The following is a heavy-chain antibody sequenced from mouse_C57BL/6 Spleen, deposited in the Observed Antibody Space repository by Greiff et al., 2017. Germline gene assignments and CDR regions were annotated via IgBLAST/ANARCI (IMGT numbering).Heavy chain of an antibody. D-gene: IGHD2-1*01. CDR1: GFTFSSYA. CDR3: ARERYGNYEAMDY. V-gene: IGHV5-4*01. Sequence: EVKVVESGGGLVKPGGSLKLSCAASGFTFSSYAMSWVRQTPEKRLEWVATISDGGSYTYYPDNVKGRFTISRDNAKNNLYLQMSHLKSEDTAMYYCARERYGNYEAMDYWGQGTSVTVSS. CDR2: ISDGGSYT. J-gene: IGHJ4*01.